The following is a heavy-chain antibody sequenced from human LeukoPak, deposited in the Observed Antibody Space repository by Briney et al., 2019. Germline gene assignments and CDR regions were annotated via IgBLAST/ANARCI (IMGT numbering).Heavy chain of an antibody. D-gene: IGHD2/OR15-2a*01. V-gene: IGHV3-23*01. CDR1: GFTFSSYA. CDR3: ARNYFDLYYFDS. J-gene: IGHJ4*02. Sequence: GGSLRLSCVASGFTFSSYAMSWVRQAPGKGLEWVSAISGSGGSTYYADSVKGRFTISRDNSKNTLYLHMNSLRAEDTAVYYCARNYFDLYYFDSWGQGTLVTVSS. CDR2: ISGSGGST.